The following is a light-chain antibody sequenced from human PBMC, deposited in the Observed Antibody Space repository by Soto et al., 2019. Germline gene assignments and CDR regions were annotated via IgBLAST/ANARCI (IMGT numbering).Light chain of an antibody. Sequence: DIQMTQSPSTLSASVGDRVTITCRASQSISTWLAWYQQKPGKAPKVLIYKASSLETGVPPRFSGSGSGTEFPLTISSLQPGDCATYYCQQNDSYPYTFGQGTKWEIK. CDR2: KAS. J-gene: IGKJ2*01. CDR3: QQNDSYPYT. V-gene: IGKV1-5*03. CDR1: QSISTW.